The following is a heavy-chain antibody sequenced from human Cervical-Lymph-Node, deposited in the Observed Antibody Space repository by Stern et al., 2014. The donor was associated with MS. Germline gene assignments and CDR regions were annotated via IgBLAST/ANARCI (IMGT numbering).Heavy chain of an antibody. Sequence: EVQLVESGAEVKKPGESLKISCKGSGYSFATYWIGWGRQMPGKGLEWMGIIYPGDSDTRYSPSLQGQVPISADKSISTAYLHWSSLKASDTAMYYCARPGDDTAKYGLDVWGQGTTVTVSS. CDR1: GYSFATYW. D-gene: IGHD5-18*01. J-gene: IGHJ6*02. CDR2: IYPGDSDT. V-gene: IGHV5-51*03. CDR3: ARPGDDTAKYGLDV.